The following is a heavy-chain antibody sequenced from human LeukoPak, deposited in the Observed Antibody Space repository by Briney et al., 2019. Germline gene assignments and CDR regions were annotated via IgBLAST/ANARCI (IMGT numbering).Heavy chain of an antibody. Sequence: GGSLRLSCAASGFTFSSYWMHWVRQAPGKGLVWVSRINSDGSSTSYADSVKGRFTISRDNAKNTLYLQMNSLRAEDTAVYYRARPILRGSNYYYGMDVWGQGATVTVSS. CDR2: INSDGSST. V-gene: IGHV3-74*01. CDR1: GFTFSSYW. J-gene: IGHJ6*02. D-gene: IGHD6-25*01. CDR3: ARPILRGSNYYYGMDV.